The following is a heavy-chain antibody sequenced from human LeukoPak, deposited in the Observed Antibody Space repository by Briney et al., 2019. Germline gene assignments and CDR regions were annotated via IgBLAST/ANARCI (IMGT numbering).Heavy chain of an antibody. CDR3: ARGDYGNDAFDI. D-gene: IGHD4-11*01. Sequence: ASVKDSCKASGYTFTGYYMHWVRQAPGQGLEWMGRINPNSGGTNYAQKFQGRVTMTRDTSISTAYMELSRLRSDDTAVYYCARGDYGNDAFDIWGQGTMVTVSS. V-gene: IGHV1-2*06. CDR1: GYTFTGYY. J-gene: IGHJ3*02. CDR2: INPNSGGT.